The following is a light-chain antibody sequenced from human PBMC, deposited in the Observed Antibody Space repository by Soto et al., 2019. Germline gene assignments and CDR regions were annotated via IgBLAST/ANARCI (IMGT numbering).Light chain of an antibody. V-gene: IGLV2-14*03. Sequence: QSALTQPASVSGSPGQSISISCTGASSDIGAYNFVSWYQQHPGKAPRLIIFDVTNRPAGVSNRFSGSKSGNAASLTVSGLQPEDGADYYCSSFSAGNTLMFGGGTKLTVL. CDR2: DVT. J-gene: IGLJ3*02. CDR1: SSDIGAYNF. CDR3: SSFSAGNTLM.